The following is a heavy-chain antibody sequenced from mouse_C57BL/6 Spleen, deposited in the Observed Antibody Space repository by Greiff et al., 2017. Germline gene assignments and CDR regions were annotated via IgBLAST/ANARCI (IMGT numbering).Heavy chain of an antibody. Sequence: QVQLQQPGAELVKPGASVKLSCKASGYTFTSYWMHWVKQRPGRGLEWLGRIDPNSGGTKYNEKFKSKATLTVDKPSSTAYMQLSILTSEDSAVYYCSSSIRSSSYYYAMDYWGQGTSVTVSS. CDR1: GYTFTSYW. V-gene: IGHV1-72*01. CDR3: SSSIRSSSYYYAMDY. CDR2: IDPNSGGT. D-gene: IGHD1-1*01. J-gene: IGHJ4*01.